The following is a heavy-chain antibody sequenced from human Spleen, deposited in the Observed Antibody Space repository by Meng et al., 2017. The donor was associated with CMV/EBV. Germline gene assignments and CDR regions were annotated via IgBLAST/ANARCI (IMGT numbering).Heavy chain of an antibody. Sequence: GGTFSSYAISWVRQAPGQGLEWMGGIIPILGIANYAQKFQDRVTITADKSTSTAYMELSSLRSEDTAVYYCARVVGGSYYKGGWFDPWGQGSLVTVSS. CDR3: ARVVGGSYYKGGWFDP. D-gene: IGHD1-26*01. CDR1: GGTFSSYA. J-gene: IGHJ5*02. CDR2: IIPILGIA. V-gene: IGHV1-69*10.